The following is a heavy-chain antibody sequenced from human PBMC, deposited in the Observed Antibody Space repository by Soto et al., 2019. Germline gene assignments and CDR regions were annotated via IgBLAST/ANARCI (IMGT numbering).Heavy chain of an antibody. CDR2: IIPIFGTA. J-gene: IGHJ2*01. CDR3: ARGNHRWLQLWYFDL. Sequence: QVQLVQSGAEVKKPGSSVTLSCKASGGTFSSYTISWVRQAPGQGLEWMGGIIPIFGTANYAQKFQGRVTINADESTSTAYMELSSLRSEDTAVYYCARGNHRWLQLWYFDLWGRGTLVTVSS. CDR1: GGTFSSYT. V-gene: IGHV1-69*12. D-gene: IGHD5-12*01.